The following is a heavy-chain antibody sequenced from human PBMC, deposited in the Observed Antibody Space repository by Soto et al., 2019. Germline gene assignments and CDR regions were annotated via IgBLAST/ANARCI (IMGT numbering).Heavy chain of an antibody. CDR2: NRWNGEAV. CDR3: VKDGEAASPGWFDT. D-gene: IGHD6-6*01. CDR1: GSTFEDFA. Sequence: EVQLVESGGGLVQPGSSRRLSCSASGSTFEDFAMPWVRRVPGKGLEWVAGNRWNGEAVGYAASVKGRCTSSRDNAKKLLFLQMNSLRVDDTALYYCVKDGEAASPGWFDTWGQGTQVTVSA. J-gene: IGHJ5*02. V-gene: IGHV3-9*01.